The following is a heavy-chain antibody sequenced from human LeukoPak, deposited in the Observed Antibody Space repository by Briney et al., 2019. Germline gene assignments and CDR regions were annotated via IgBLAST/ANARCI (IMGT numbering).Heavy chain of an antibody. CDR3: ARGLYYYDSSGYYHY. J-gene: IGHJ4*02. Sequence: SETLSLTCAVYGGSFSGYYWSGIRQPPGKGLEWIGEINHSGSTNYNPSLKSRVTISVDTSKNQFSLKLSSVTAADTAVYYCARGLYYYDSSGYYHYWGQGTLVTVSS. V-gene: IGHV4-34*01. CDR1: GGSFSGYY. CDR2: INHSGST. D-gene: IGHD3-22*01.